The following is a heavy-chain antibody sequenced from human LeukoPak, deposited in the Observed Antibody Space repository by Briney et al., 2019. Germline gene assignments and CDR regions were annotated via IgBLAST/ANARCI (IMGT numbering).Heavy chain of an antibody. J-gene: IGHJ4*02. CDR3: ARLVGATKNFDY. V-gene: IGHV1-69*04. D-gene: IGHD1-26*01. CDR1: GGTFSSYA. CDR2: IIPILGIA. Sequence: GSSVKVSCKASGGTFSSYAISWVRQAPGQGLEWMGRIIPILGIANYAQKFQGRVTITADKSTSTAYMELSSLRSEDTAVYYCARLVGATKNFDYWGQGTLVTVSS.